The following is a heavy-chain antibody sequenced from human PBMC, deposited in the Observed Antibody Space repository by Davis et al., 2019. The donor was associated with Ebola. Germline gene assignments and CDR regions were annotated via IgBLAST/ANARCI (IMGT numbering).Heavy chain of an antibody. V-gene: IGHV1-18*01. J-gene: IGHJ4*02. CDR3: ARLRVRGVYPDFDS. Sequence: ASVKVSCKASGYTFASYGITWVRQAPGQGLEWMAGITSYNGHPNYAQKFQGRVTMTTDTSAIYLEMSGLQSGDTAVYYCARLRVRGVYPDFDSWGQGTQVTVSS. D-gene: IGHD3-10*01. CDR1: GYTFASYG. CDR2: ITSYNGHP.